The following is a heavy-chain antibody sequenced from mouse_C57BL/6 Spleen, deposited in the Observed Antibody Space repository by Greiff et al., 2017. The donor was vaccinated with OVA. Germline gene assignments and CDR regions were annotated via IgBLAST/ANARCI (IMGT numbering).Heavy chain of an antibody. D-gene: IGHD1-1*01. Sequence: QVQLKQSGAELVKPGASVKMSCKASGYTFTSYWMHWVKQRHGRGLEWIGRIDPNSGGTKYNEKFKSKATLTVDKPSITAYMQLSSLTSEYSAVYYCSRKDYGSPFFDYWGQGTTLTVSS. CDR3: SRKDYGSPFFDY. CDR1: GYTFTSYW. J-gene: IGHJ2*01. CDR2: IDPNSGGT. V-gene: IGHV1-72*01.